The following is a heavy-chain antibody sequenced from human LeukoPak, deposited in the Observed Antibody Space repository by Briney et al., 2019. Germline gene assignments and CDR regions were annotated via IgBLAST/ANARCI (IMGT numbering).Heavy chain of an antibody. D-gene: IGHD2/OR15-2a*01. CDR2: INPNGGYT. V-gene: IGHV1-46*01. CDR3: ARDRGTFGADY. CDR1: GFTFSSHF. J-gene: IGHJ4*02. Sequence: ASVKVSCKASGFTFSSHFMHWVRQAPGQGLEWIGMINPNGGYTTYAQKFRGRLTMTRDTSTSTVYMELSSLTSEDTAVFYCARDRGTFGADYWGQGTLVTVSS.